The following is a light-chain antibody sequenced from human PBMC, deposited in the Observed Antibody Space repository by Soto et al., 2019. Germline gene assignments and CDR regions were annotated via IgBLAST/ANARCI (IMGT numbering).Light chain of an antibody. J-gene: IGLJ7*01. CDR3: AAWDDSLSGAV. CDR2: RNN. V-gene: IGLV1-47*01. CDR1: SSNIGSNY. Sequence: QPVLTQPPSASGTPGQRVTISCSGSSSNIGSNYVYWYQQLPGTAPKLLIYRNNQRPSGVPDRFSGYKSGTSASLAISGLRSEDEADYYCAAWDDSLSGAVFGGGTQLTVL.